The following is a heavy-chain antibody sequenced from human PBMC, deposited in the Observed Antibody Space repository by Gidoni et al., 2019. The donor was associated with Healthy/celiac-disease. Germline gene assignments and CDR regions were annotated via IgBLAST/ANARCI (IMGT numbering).Heavy chain of an antibody. CDR1: GGSISSGSYY. D-gene: IGHD3-10*01. CDR2: IYTSGST. V-gene: IGHV4-61*02. J-gene: IGHJ3*02. Sequence: QVQLQESGPGLVKPSQTLSLTCTVSGGSISSGSYYWSWIRQPAGKGLEWIGRIYTSGSTNYNPSLKSRVTISVDTSKNQFSLKLSSVTAADTAVYYCARDRGYYGSGSYGFGAFDIWGQGTMVTVSS. CDR3: ARDRGYYGSGSYGFGAFDI.